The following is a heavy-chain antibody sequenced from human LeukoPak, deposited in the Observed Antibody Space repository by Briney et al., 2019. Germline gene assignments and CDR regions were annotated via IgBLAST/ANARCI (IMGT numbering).Heavy chain of an antibody. D-gene: IGHD3-10*01. J-gene: IGHJ5*02. CDR1: GYTFTSYD. Sequence: ASVKVSCKASGYTFTSYDMHWVRQAPGQRLEWMGWINASTGGTNYSQKFQDRVTMTRDTSISTAYMELSRLRSEDTAVYYCARARLTLTMVRGVIISSSRSWFDPCGQGTLVTVSS. CDR3: ARARLTLTMVRGVIISSSRSWFDP. V-gene: IGHV1-3*01. CDR2: INASTGGT.